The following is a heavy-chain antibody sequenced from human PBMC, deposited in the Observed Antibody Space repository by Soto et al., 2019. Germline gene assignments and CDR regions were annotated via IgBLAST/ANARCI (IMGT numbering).Heavy chain of an antibody. V-gene: IGHV3-23*01. J-gene: IGHJ4*02. D-gene: IGHD2-21*01. CDR3: AKGSIEYCAAVDH. CDR2: ISASGGSS. CDR1: GFSFNYYA. Sequence: EVQLLESGGGLVQPGGSLRLACAASGFSFNYYAMVWVRQAPGKGLEWVSVISASGGSSYFADSVKGRFTMSRDNSKNVLFLEMDNLTAEDTATDFGAKGSIEYCAAVDHWGQGAVVLVSS.